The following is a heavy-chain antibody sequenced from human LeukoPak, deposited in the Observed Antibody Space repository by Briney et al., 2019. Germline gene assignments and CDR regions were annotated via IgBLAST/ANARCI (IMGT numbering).Heavy chain of an antibody. CDR1: GFTFSNYG. CDR3: AKAYGYCTTTSCSHEEFDY. Sequence: PGRSLRLSWAASGFTFSNYGMHWVRQAPGKGLEWVAVISYDGSNKYYADSVKCRFAISRDNSKNTLYLQMNSLRAEDTAVYYCAKAYGYCTTTSCSHEEFDYWGQGTLVTVSS. J-gene: IGHJ4*02. CDR2: ISYDGSNK. V-gene: IGHV3-30*18. D-gene: IGHD2-2*01.